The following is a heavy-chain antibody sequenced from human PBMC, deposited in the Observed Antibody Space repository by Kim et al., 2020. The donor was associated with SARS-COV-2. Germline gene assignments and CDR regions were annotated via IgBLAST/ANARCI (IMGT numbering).Heavy chain of an antibody. D-gene: IGHD3-10*01. CDR1: GFSLSTSGVG. J-gene: IGHJ4*02. CDR3: AHSLDYYGSGSYGSFDY. V-gene: IGHV2-5*02. CDR2: IYWDDDK. Sequence: SGPTLVNPTQTLTLTCTFSGFSLSTSGVGVGWIRQPPGKALEWLALIYWDDDKRYSPSLKSRLTITKDTSKNQMVLTMTNMDPVDTATYYCAHSLDYYGSGSYGSFDYWGQGTLVTVSS.